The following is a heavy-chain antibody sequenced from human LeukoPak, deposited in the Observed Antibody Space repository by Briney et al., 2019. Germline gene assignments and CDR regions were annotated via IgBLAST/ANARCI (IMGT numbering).Heavy chain of an antibody. CDR3: ATLLATSSVYYFDY. V-gene: IGHV1-2*02. CDR1: GYTFTGNY. J-gene: IGHJ4*02. CDR2: INPNSGGT. Sequence: ASVKVSCKASGYTFTGNYMHWVRQAPGQGLEWMGWINPNSGGTNYAQKFQGRVTMTRDTSISTAYMELSRLRSDDTAVYYCATLLATSSVYYFDYWGQGTLVTVSS. D-gene: IGHD5-12*01.